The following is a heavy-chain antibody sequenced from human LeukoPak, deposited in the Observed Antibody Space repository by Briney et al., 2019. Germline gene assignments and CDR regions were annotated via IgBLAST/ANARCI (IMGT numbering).Heavy chain of an antibody. V-gene: IGHV2-5*02. CDR3: AHYGDYRFLYYFDH. CDR1: GFSLSTSGVG. D-gene: IGHD4-17*01. J-gene: IGHJ4*02. CDR2: ICWDNNK. Sequence: ESGPTLVKPTQTLTLTCSFSGFSLSTSGVGVGWIRQPPGKALEWLALICWDNNKLYSPSLKSRLTITKDTSKNQVVLTMTNMDPVDTATYSCAHYGDYRFLYYFDHWGQGTLVTVSS.